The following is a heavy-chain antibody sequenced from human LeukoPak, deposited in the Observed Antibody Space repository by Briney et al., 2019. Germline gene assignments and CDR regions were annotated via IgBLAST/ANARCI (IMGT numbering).Heavy chain of an antibody. J-gene: IGHJ3*02. CDR2: IHYSGRT. V-gene: IGHV4-30-4*08. CDR3: ARVRSDGSGTI. Sequence: PSQTLSLTCTVSGGSISSGDYYWSWIRQPPGKGLEWIGYIHYSGRTYYNPSLKSRFPISVDTPKNQFSLKLSSVTAADTAVYFCARVRSDGSGTIWGQGTMVTVSS. D-gene: IGHD3-10*01. CDR1: GGSISSGDYY.